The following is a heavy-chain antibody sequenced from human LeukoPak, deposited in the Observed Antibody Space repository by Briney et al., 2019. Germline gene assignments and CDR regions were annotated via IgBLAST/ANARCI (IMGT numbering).Heavy chain of an antibody. CDR1: VYTFTSYA. CDR3: ARDKDSNGWYFDY. Sequence: VSVKVSCKASVYTFTSYAMNWVRQAPGQRLEWMGWINAGNGNTKDSQKFQGRVTITRDTSTSTAYMELSSLRSEDTAIYYCARDKDSNGWYFDYWGQGTLVTVSS. CDR2: INAGNGNT. V-gene: IGHV1-3*01. D-gene: IGHD6-19*01. J-gene: IGHJ4*02.